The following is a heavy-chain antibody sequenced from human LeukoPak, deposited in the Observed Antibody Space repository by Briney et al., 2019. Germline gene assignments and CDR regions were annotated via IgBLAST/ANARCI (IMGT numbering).Heavy chain of an antibody. D-gene: IGHD5-18*01. J-gene: IGHJ5*02. Sequence: PSETLSLTCTVSGGSISSYYWSWIRQPAGKGLEWIGRIYTSGSTNYNPSLKSRVTMSVDTSKNQFSLKLSSVTAADTAVYYCAGGRGYSYGLGNWFDPWGQGTLVTVSS. CDR2: IYTSGST. CDR1: GGSISSYY. V-gene: IGHV4-4*07. CDR3: AGGRGYSYGLGNWFDP.